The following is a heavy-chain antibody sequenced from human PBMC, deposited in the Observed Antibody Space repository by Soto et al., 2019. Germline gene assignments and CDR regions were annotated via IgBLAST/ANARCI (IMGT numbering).Heavy chain of an antibody. Sequence: ASVKVSCKASGYTFTSYGISWVRQAPGQGLEWMGWISAYNGNTNYAQKLQGRVTMTTDTSTSTAYMELSSLRSDDTAVYYCARAYDFWSGYQRNAFDIWGQGTMVTVSS. D-gene: IGHD3-3*01. J-gene: IGHJ3*02. CDR1: GYTFTSYG. CDR2: ISAYNGNT. V-gene: IGHV1-18*01. CDR3: ARAYDFWSGYQRNAFDI.